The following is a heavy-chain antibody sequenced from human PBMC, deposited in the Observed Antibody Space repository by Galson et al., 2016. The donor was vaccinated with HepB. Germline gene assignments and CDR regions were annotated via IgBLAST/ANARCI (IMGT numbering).Heavy chain of an antibody. J-gene: IGHJ6*02. CDR3: ARPYTYYFGSGSYFDVLHYGMDV. V-gene: IGHV3-48*01. CDR1: GFTFSDYN. D-gene: IGHD3-10*01. Sequence: SLRLSCAASGFTFSDYNMNWVRPAPGRGLEWVAYISANSGTIYYADSVKGRFTISRDNANSSLSLQMNSLRAEDTAFYYCARPYTYYFGSGSYFDVLHYGMDVWGQGTTVTVSS. CDR2: ISANSGTI.